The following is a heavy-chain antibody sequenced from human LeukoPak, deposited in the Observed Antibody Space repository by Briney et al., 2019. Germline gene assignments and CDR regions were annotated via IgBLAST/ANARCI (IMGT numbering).Heavy chain of an antibody. CDR3: AREGLNMVRGVIPKEAWGWFDP. Sequence: SETLSLTCTVSGGSISSYYWSWFRQPAEKGLEWIGRIYTSGSTYYNPSLKSRVTISADTSKNQFSLNVSSVTAADTAVYYCAREGLNMVRGVIPKEAWGWFDPWGQGTLVTVSS. J-gene: IGHJ5*02. V-gene: IGHV4-4*07. CDR2: IYTSGST. D-gene: IGHD3-10*01. CDR1: GGSISSYY.